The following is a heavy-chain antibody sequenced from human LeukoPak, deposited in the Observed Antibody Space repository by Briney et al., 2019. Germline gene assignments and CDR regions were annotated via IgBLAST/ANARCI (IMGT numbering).Heavy chain of an antibody. CDR1: GFTFSDHY. D-gene: IGHD3-22*01. J-gene: IGHJ4*02. CDR3: VLYSSPGY. V-gene: IGHV3-72*01. Sequence: GGFLRLSCAASGFTFSDHYMDWVRQAPGKGLEWVGRARNKANSYTTEYAASVKGRFTISRDNAKNTLYLQMNSLRAEDTAVYYCVLYSSPGYWGQGTLVTVSS. CDR2: ARNKANSYTT.